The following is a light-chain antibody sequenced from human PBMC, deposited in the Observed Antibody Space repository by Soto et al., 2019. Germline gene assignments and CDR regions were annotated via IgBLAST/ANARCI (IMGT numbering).Light chain of an antibody. J-gene: IGLJ1*01. CDR1: SSDVGGYNY. CDR2: DAS. V-gene: IGLV2-11*01. CDR3: CSYAGSYRGEV. Sequence: QSALTQPRSVSGSPGQSITISCTGTSSDVGGYNYVSWYQQHPSQVPKLIIYDASNRPSGVPDRCSGSKSGNTASLTISGLQAEDEADYYCCSYAGSYRGEVFGTGTKVTVL.